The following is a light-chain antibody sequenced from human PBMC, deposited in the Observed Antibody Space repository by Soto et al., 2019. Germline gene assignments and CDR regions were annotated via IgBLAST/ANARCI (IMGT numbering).Light chain of an antibody. CDR3: QQYNNWPPLT. CDR2: SAS. Sequence: EIVLTQSPGTLSLSPGERATLSCRASQRVNYNLAWYQQKPGQAPRLLIYSASTRATGTPARFSGSGSGTEFTLTISRLQSEDFAVYYCQQYNNWPPLTFGGGTKVDIK. J-gene: IGKJ4*01. V-gene: IGKV3D-15*01. CDR1: QRVNYN.